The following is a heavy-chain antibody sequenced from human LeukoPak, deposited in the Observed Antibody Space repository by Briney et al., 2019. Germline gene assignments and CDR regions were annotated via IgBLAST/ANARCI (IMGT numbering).Heavy chain of an antibody. D-gene: IGHD6-19*01. CDR1: GYTFTSYY. Sequence: ASVKVSCKASGYTFTSYYMHWVRQAPGQGLEWMGWINPNSGGTNYAQKFQGWVTMTRDTSISTAYMELSRLRSDDTAVYYCARAYSSYYYYGMDVWGQGTTVTVSS. CDR3: ARAYSSYYYYGMDV. J-gene: IGHJ6*02. V-gene: IGHV1-2*04. CDR2: INPNSGGT.